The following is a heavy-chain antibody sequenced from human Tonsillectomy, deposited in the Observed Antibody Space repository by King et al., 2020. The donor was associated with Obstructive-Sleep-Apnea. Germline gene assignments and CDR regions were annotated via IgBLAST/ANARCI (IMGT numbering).Heavy chain of an antibody. CDR2: ISGSGGST. CDR3: AKDLYCRSTSCYAGFDY. D-gene: IGHD2-2*01. V-gene: IGHV3-23*04. CDR1: GFTFSNYA. J-gene: IGHJ4*02. Sequence: VQLVESGGGLVEPGVSLRLSCAGSGFTFSNYAMSWVRQAPGKGLEWVSVISGSGGSTYDADSVKGRFTISRDNSKNTLYLQMNSLRAEDTAVYYCAKDLYCRSTSCYAGFDYWGQGTLVTVSS.